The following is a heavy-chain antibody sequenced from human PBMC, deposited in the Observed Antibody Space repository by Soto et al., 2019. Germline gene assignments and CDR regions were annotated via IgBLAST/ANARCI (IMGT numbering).Heavy chain of an antibody. CDR2: MNPNSGNA. D-gene: IGHD6-13*01. V-gene: IGHV1-8*01. J-gene: IGHJ6*02. Sequence: RPPVKVSCKASGYTFTSYDINWVRQATGQGLEWMGWMNPNSGNAGYAQKFQGRVTMTRNTSISTAYMELSSLRSEDTAVYYCASYSSSWYGRGVGMDVWGQGTTVTVSS. CDR3: ASYSSSWYGRGVGMDV. CDR1: GYTFTSYD.